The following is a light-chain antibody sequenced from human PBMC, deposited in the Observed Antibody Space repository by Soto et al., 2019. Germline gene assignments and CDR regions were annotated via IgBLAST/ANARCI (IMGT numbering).Light chain of an antibody. CDR1: SSDIGGNA. V-gene: IGLV1-44*01. CDR3: ATWDDSRSSYV. CDR2: NTS. Sequence: QSVLTHPPSASGTPRRGVTISCSEDSSDIGGNAINWYQHLPGTAPKLLVYNTSQRPSGVPDRFSGSKSGASASLAISGLESEDEADYYCATWDDSRSSYVFGTGTKVTVL. J-gene: IGLJ1*01.